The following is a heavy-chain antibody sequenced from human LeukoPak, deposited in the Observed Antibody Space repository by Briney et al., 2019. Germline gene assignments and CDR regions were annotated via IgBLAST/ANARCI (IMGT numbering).Heavy chain of an antibody. J-gene: IGHJ3*02. CDR1: GFTFSNFG. V-gene: IGHV3-23*01. Sequence: GGSLRLSCAASGFTFSNFGMSWVRQAPGNGLEWVSAISAGGGTYYADTVKGRFTISRDNSKNTLYLQMSSLRAEDTAVYYCAKEHGSGSYPGAFDIWGQGTMVTVSS. CDR2: ISAGGGT. D-gene: IGHD3-10*01. CDR3: AKEHGSGSYPGAFDI.